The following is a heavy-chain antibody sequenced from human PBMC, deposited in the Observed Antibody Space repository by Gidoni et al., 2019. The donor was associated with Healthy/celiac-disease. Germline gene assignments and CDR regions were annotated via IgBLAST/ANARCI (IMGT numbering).Heavy chain of an antibody. Sequence: EVQLLESGGGLVQPGGSLRLSCAASGFTFSSYAMSWVRQAPGKGLEWVSAISGSGGSTYYADSVKGRFTISRDNSKNTLYLQMNSLRAEDTAVYYCANHLLLWFGELPIDYWGQGTLVTVSS. CDR3: ANHLLLWFGELPIDY. J-gene: IGHJ4*02. D-gene: IGHD3-10*01. CDR2: ISGSGGST. V-gene: IGHV3-23*01. CDR1: GFTFSSYA.